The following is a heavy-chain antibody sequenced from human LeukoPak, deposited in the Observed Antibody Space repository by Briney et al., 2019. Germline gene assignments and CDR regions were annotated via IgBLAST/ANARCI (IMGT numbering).Heavy chain of an antibody. CDR1: GYTFSGYY. Sequence: ASVKVSCKASGYTFSGYYIFWVRRAPGQGLEWMGWINPNSGGTNYAPEFQGRLTMTRDTSITTAYMELSTLRSDDTAVYYCARDPRVYYYDSSGYLDYWGQGTLVTVSS. J-gene: IGHJ4*02. D-gene: IGHD3-22*01. CDR2: INPNSGGT. V-gene: IGHV1-2*02. CDR3: ARDPRVYYYDSSGYLDY.